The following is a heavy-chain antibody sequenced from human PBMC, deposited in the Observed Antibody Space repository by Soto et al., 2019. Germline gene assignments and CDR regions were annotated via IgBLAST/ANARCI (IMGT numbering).Heavy chain of an antibody. Sequence: SETLSLTRTVSGGSISSYYWSWIRQPPGKGLEWIGYIYYSGSTNYNPSLKSRVTISVDTSKNQFSLKLSSVTAADTAVYYCARVIRWLSLFPSYYMDVWGKGTTVTVSS. CDR3: ARVIRWLSLFPSYYMDV. CDR2: IYYSGST. J-gene: IGHJ6*03. CDR1: GGSISSYY. D-gene: IGHD5-12*01. V-gene: IGHV4-59*01.